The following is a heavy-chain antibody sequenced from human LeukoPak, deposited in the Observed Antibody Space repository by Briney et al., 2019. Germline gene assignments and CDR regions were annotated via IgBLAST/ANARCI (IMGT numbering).Heavy chain of an antibody. CDR1: GFTVSSNY. Sequence: GGSLRLSCAASGFTVSSNYMSWVRPAPGKGLEWVSVIYSGGSTYYAASVKGRFTISRDNYKNTPYLQMTSLRAEATAVYYCGTWRTVYSYYFDHWREGTRVTVSS. CDR3: GTWRTVYSYYFDH. V-gene: IGHV3-53*01. D-gene: IGHD2-8*01. J-gene: IGHJ4*02. CDR2: IYSGGST.